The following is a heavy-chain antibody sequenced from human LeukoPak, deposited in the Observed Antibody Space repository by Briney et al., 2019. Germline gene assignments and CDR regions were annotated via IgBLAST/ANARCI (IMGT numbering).Heavy chain of an antibody. CDR3: ARGHYYAMDV. J-gene: IGHJ6*02. V-gene: IGHV3-74*01. CDR2: IDNVGSST. Sequence: PGGSLRLSCAASAFTFSSYWMHWVRQAPGKGLVWVSRIDNVGSSTTYADSVKGRFTISRDHAKNTLYLQMNSLRAEDTAVYYCARGHYYAMDVWGQGTTVTVSS. CDR1: AFTFSSYW.